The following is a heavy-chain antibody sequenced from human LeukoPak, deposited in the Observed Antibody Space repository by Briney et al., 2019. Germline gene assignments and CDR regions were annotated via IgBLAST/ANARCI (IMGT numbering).Heavy chain of an antibody. V-gene: IGHV3-11*04. CDR3: ARGIVVVPDKENFDY. CDR1: GYSISSGYY. CDR2: ISSSSSTI. Sequence: LSLTCTVSGYSISSGYYWGWIRQPPGKGLEWVSYISSSSSTIYYADSVKGRFTIPRDNAKNSLYLQMNSLRAEDTAVYYCARGIVVVPDKENFDYWGQGTLVTVSS. J-gene: IGHJ4*02. D-gene: IGHD2-2*01.